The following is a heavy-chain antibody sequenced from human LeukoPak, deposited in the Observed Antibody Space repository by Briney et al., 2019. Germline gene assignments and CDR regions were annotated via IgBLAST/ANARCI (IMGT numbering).Heavy chain of an antibody. V-gene: IGHV3-23*01. J-gene: IGHJ4*02. Sequence: GGSLRLSCAASGSTFSSYAMSWVRQAPGKGLEWVSAISGSGGSTYYADSVKGRFTISRDNAKNSLYLQMNSLRDEDTAVYYCARTAYSGYEATFDYWGQGTLVTVSS. D-gene: IGHD5-12*01. CDR2: ISGSGGST. CDR1: GSTFSSYA. CDR3: ARTAYSGYEATFDY.